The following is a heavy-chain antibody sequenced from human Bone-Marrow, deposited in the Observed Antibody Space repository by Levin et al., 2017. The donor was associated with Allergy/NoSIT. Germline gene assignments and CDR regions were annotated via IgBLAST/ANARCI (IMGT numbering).Heavy chain of an antibody. J-gene: IGHJ6*02. V-gene: IGHV3-74*03. D-gene: IGHD1-1*01. CDR3: ATGDVGLERPYYYCAMDV. Sequence: GESLKISCAASGFTFNNYWMHWVRQAPGKGLVWVSCLNSDGTNTKYADSVKGRFTISRDNAKNTLCLQMNSLTAEDTAVYYCATGDVGLERPYYYCAMDVWGQGTTVTVSS. CDR1: GFTFNNYW. CDR2: LNSDGTNT.